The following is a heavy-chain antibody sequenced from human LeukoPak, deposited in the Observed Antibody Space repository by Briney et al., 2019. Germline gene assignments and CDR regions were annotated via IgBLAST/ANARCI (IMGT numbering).Heavy chain of an antibody. J-gene: IGHJ6*03. CDR1: GGTFSSYA. CDR2: IIPIFGTA. Sequence: SVKVSCKASGGTFSSYAISWVRQAPGQGLEWMGGIIPIFGTANYAQKLQGRVTITADKSTSTAYMELSSLRSEDTAVYYCARYSGYDYGLYYYYYYMDVWGKGTTVTVSS. V-gene: IGHV1-69*06. CDR3: ARYSGYDYGLYYYYYYMDV. D-gene: IGHD5-12*01.